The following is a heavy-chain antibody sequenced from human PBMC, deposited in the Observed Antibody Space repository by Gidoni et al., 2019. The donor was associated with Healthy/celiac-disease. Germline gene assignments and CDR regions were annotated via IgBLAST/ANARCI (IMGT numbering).Heavy chain of an antibody. CDR2: INRDGSST. CDR1: GFPFSSHW. J-gene: IGHJ6*02. D-gene: IGHD3-3*01. CDR3: ARGNAIFGARAGMDV. V-gene: IGHV3-74*01. Sequence: EVQLVEPGGGVVQPGGSLRRSCAASGFPFSSHWMHWVRQAPGKGLVWVSRINRDGSSTSYADSVKGRFTISRDNAKNTLYLQMNSLRAEDTAVYYCARGNAIFGARAGMDVWGQGTTVTVSS.